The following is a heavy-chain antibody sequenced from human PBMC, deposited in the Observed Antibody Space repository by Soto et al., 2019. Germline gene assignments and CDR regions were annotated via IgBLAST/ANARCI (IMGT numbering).Heavy chain of an antibody. J-gene: IGHJ6*02. V-gene: IGHV3-23*01. D-gene: IGHD1-26*01. CDR2: ISGSGGST. Sequence: GSLRLSCAASGFTFSSYAMSWVRQAPGKGLEWVSAISGSGGSTYYADSVKGRFTISRDNSKNTLYLQMNSLRAEDTAAYYCAGSWLSSRYYYYYGMDVWGQGTTVTVSS. CDR3: AGSWLSSRYYYYYGMDV. CDR1: GFTFSSYA.